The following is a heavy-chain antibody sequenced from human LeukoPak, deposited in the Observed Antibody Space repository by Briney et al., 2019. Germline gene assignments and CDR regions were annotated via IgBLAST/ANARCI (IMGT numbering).Heavy chain of an antibody. V-gene: IGHV1-69*13. CDR3: ARNRLRIHYGSGSYYIDY. D-gene: IGHD3-10*01. Sequence: GASVKVSCKASGGTFSSYAISWVRQAPGQGLEWMGGIIPIFGTANYAQKFQGRVTITADESTSTAYMELSSLRSEDTAVYYCARNRLRIHYGSGSYYIDYWGQGTLVTVSS. J-gene: IGHJ4*02. CDR2: IIPIFGTA. CDR1: GGTFSSYA.